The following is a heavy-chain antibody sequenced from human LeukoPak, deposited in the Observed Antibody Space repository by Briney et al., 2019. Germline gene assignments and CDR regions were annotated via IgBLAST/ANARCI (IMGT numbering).Heavy chain of an antibody. D-gene: IGHD3-10*01. CDR2: IIPILGIA. CDR3: ARGGYGSGSFYYYYGMDV. J-gene: IGHJ6*02. V-gene: IGHV1-69*02. CDR1: GGTFSSYT. Sequence: SVKVSCKASGGTFSSYTISWVRQAPGQGLEWMGRIIPILGIANYAQKFQGRVTITADKSTSTAHMELSSLRSEDTAVYYCARGGYGSGSFYYYYGMDVWGQGTTVTVSS.